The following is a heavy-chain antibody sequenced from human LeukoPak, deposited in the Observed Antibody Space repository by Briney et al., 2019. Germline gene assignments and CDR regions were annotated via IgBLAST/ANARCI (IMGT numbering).Heavy chain of an antibody. CDR2: INPNSGGT. V-gene: IGHV1-2*02. CDR3: ARGPGWFGP. CDR1: GYTFTGYY. J-gene: IGHJ5*02. Sequence: ASMTVSCKASGYTFTGYYMHWVRQAPGQGLEWMGWINPNSGGTKYAQKFQGRVTMTRDTSISTAYMELSRLRSDDTAVYHCARGPGWFGPWGQRTLVTVSS.